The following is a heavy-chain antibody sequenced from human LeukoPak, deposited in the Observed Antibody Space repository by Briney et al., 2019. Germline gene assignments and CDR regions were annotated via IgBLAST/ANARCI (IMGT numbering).Heavy chain of an antibody. J-gene: IGHJ4*02. Sequence: ASVKVSCKASGYTFTGYYMHWVRQAPGQGLEWMGWINPNSGGTNYAQKFQGRVTMTRDTSISTAYMELSRLRSDDTAVYYCAVTYYYDSSGYLPFDYWGQGTLVTVSS. V-gene: IGHV1-2*02. CDR1: GYTFTGYY. D-gene: IGHD3-22*01. CDR2: INPNSGGT. CDR3: AVTYYYDSSGYLPFDY.